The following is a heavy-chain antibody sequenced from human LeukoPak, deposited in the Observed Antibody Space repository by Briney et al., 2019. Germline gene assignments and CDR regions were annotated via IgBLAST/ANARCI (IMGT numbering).Heavy chain of an antibody. CDR3: ARVEADSGVLDY. D-gene: IGHD4-17*01. Sequence: GGSLRLSCAASGFTFSDTYMSWIRQAPGKGLEWLSYISSGSSDTNYADSVKGRFTISRDKSKDTLYLQMNSLRADDTAVYYCARVEADSGVLDYWGQGTLVTVSS. CDR2: ISSGSSDT. J-gene: IGHJ4*02. CDR1: GFTFSDTY. V-gene: IGHV3-11*05.